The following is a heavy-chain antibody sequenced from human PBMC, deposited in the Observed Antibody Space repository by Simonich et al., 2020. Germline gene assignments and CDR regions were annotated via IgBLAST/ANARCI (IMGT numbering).Heavy chain of an antibody. J-gene: IGHJ3*02. V-gene: IGHV1-2*02. CDR3: ARVRFEAFDI. Sequence: QVQLVPSGAEVKKPGASVKVSCKASGYTFTGYYMHWVRQAPGQGLEGMGCNKPNSGGTNYAQKFQGRVTMTRDTSISTAYMELGRLRSNDTAVYYCARVRFEAFDIWGQGTMVTVSS. CDR1: GYTFTGYY. CDR2: NKPNSGGT.